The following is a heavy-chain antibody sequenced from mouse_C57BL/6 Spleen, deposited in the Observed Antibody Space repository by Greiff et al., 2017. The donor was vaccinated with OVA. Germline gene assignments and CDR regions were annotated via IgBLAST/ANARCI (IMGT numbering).Heavy chain of an antibody. V-gene: IGHV2-5*01. D-gene: IGHD4-1*01. J-gene: IGHJ1*03. CDR3: AKTGSNWYFDV. CDR1: GFSLTSYG. Sequence: VKLVESGPGLVQPSQSLSITCTVSGFSLTSYGVHWVRQSPGKGLEWLGVIWRGGGTDYNAAFMSRMSITKDNSKSQVFFKMNSLTAEDTAIYYCAKTGSNWYFDVWGTGTTLTVSS. CDR2: IWRGGGT.